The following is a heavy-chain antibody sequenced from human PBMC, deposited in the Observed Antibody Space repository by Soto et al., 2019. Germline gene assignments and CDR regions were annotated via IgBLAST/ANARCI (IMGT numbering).Heavy chain of an antibody. Sequence: QVQLVESGGGVVQPGRSLRLSCAASGFTFSNYAIHWVRQAPGKGLEWVAAISYDGSNKYYADSVKGRFTISRGNSMTTLYLQVNSLRADDTAVYYCARGTSSGWYYFDYWGQGTLVIVSS. CDR3: ARGTSSGWYYFDY. CDR2: ISYDGSNK. J-gene: IGHJ4*02. V-gene: IGHV3-30-3*01. D-gene: IGHD6-19*01. CDR1: GFTFSNYA.